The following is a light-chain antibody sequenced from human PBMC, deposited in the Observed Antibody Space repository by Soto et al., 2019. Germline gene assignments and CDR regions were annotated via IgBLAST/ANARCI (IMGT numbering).Light chain of an antibody. Sequence: HSVLTQPPSVSEAPRQRVTISCSGSSSNIGKNAVNWYQQVPGRTPKLLIYYDNLLPSGVSDRFSGSKSGTSASLAITGLQSEDEADYYCAAWDDNLNGVVFGGGTKLTVL. CDR2: YDN. CDR1: SSNIGKNA. J-gene: IGLJ2*01. V-gene: IGLV1-36*01. CDR3: AAWDDNLNGVV.